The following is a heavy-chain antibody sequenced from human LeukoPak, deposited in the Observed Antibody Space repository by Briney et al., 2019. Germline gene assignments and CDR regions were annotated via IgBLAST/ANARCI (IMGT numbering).Heavy chain of an antibody. CDR1: GFTFSSCG. D-gene: IGHD3-9*01. J-gene: IGHJ3*02. CDR3: AKGPMYDILPGWRKTHNAFDI. CDR2: IRYDGRNK. V-gene: IGHV3-30*02. Sequence: GGSLRLSCAASGFTFSSCGMHWVRQAPGKLLEWVAFIRYDGRNKYYADSVKGRSTISRDNPKNTMYQQMNSHRTTDPAVYYCAKGPMYDILPGWRKTHNAFDIWGQGTMVTVSS.